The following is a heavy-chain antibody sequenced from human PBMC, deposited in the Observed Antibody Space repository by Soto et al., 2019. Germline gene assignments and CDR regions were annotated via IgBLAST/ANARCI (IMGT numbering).Heavy chain of an antibody. D-gene: IGHD4-17*01. CDR1: GGSVSSGSYY. CDR2: IYYSGST. V-gene: IGHV4-61*01. CDR3: ARAPPSDYGGYYFDY. Sequence: PSETLSLTCTVSGGSVSSGSYYWSWIRQPPGKGLEWIGYIYYSGSTNYNPSLKSRVTISVDTSKNQFSLKLSSVTAADTAVYYCARAPPSDYGGYYFDYWGQGTLVTVSS. J-gene: IGHJ4*02.